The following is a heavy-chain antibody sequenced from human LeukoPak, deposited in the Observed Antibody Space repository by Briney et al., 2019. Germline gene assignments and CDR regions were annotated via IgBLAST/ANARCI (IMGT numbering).Heavy chain of an antibody. CDR1: GFTFSSYS. D-gene: IGHD2-2*01. J-gene: IGHJ4*02. Sequence: GGSLRLSCAASGFTFSSYSMNWVRQAPGKGLEWVSYISSSSSTIYYADSVKGRFTISRDNAKNSLYLQMNSLRAEDTAVYYCARRAEYQLLSLDYWGQGTLVTVSS. CDR3: ARRAEYQLLSLDY. V-gene: IGHV3-48*04. CDR2: ISSSSSTI.